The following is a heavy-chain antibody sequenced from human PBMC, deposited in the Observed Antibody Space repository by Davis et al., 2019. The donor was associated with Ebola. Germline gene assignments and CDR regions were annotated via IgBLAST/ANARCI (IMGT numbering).Heavy chain of an antibody. D-gene: IGHD6-13*01. Sequence: GESLKISCVASGFTFRDYSMNWVRQTPGKGLEWVSFISGGSHSIFYADSVKGRLTISRDNSQNSLYLQLTSLRDDDTAVYYCAREKFTIAASALQHWGQGTLVTVSS. CDR2: ISGGSHSI. CDR1: GFTFRDYS. J-gene: IGHJ1*01. CDR3: AREKFTIAASALQH. V-gene: IGHV3-48*02.